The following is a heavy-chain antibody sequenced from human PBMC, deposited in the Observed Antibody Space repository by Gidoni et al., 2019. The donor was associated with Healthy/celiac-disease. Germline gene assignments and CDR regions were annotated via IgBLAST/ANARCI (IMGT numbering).Heavy chain of an antibody. CDR1: GFASDDYA. D-gene: IGHD7-27*01. CDR2: ISWNRGSV. CDR3: AKDTAWGTWDAFDI. Sequence: EVQLVESGGGLVQPGRSLRLSCADSGFASDDYAMHWVRQAPGHGLEWVSGISWNRGSVGYEDSVKGRFTISRDNAKNSLYLQMNSLRAEYTALYYCAKDTAWGTWDAFDIWGQGTMVTVSS. V-gene: IGHV3-9*02. J-gene: IGHJ3*02.